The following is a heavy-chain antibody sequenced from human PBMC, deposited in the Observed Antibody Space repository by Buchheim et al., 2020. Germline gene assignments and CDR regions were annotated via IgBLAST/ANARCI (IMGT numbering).Heavy chain of an antibody. CDR3: ARDKAYFDSSGYYFYYFGMDV. D-gene: IGHD3-22*01. J-gene: IGHJ6*02. CDR2: ISSDGSSE. Sequence: EVQLVESGGGVIQPGGSLRLSCAASGFTFSSHWMHWVRQAPGKRLEWVSRISSDGSSEGYADSVKGRFTISRDNAQNTVYLQMNSLRAEDTAVYYCARDKAYFDSSGYYFYYFGMDVWGQGTT. CDR1: GFTFSSHW. V-gene: IGHV3-74*01.